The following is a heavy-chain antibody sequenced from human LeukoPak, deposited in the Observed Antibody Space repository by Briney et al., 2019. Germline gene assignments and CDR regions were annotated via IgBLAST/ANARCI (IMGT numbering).Heavy chain of an antibody. J-gene: IGHJ4*02. Sequence: PGGSLRLSCAASGFTFNTAWMNWVRQAPGKGLEWVGRIKSKTDGGTTDYAAPLKGRFAISRDDSKNTLYLEINSLKTEDTAVYYCSTNWNDFDYWGQGALVSVSS. CDR3: STNWNDFDY. V-gene: IGHV3-15*01. D-gene: IGHD1-1*01. CDR2: IKSKTDGGTT. CDR1: GFTFNTAW.